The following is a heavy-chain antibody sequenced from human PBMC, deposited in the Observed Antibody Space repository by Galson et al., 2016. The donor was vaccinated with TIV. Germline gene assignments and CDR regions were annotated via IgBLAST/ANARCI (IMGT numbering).Heavy chain of an antibody. CDR3: VREVLVGPGVKMGMRAFDI. V-gene: IGHV3-74*01. J-gene: IGHJ3*02. Sequence: SLRLSCAASGFTFGSHWMHWVRQVPGKGLVWVSRIRTDGTTTAYAASVKGRFTISRDNAKNTLYLQMNSLRDDDTAVYHCVREVLVGPGVKMGMRAFDIWGRGTTVTVSS. D-gene: IGHD2-15*01. CDR1: GFTFGSHW. CDR2: IRTDGTTT.